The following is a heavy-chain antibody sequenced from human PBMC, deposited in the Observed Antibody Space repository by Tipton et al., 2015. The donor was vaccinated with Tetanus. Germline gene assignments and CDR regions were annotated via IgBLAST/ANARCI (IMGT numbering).Heavy chain of an antibody. D-gene: IGHD3-22*01. CDR2: ISAYNGNT. CDR3: AREPPTYDSSGYGDFDY. CDR1: GYTFTSYG. J-gene: IGHJ4*02. Sequence: QLVQSGAEVKKPGASVKVSCKASGYTFTSYGISWVRQAPGQGLEWMGWISAYNGNTNYAQKLQGRVTMTADTSTSTAYMELRSLRSDDTAVYYCAREPPTYDSSGYGDFDYWGQGTLVTVSS. V-gene: IGHV1-18*01.